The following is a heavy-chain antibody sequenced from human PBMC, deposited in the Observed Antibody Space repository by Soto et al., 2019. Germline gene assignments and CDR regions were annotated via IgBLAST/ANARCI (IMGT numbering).Heavy chain of an antibody. J-gene: IGHJ4*02. CDR1: GGSISSSSYY. V-gene: IGHV4-39*01. D-gene: IGHD5-18*01. Sequence: PSETLSLTCTVSGGSISSSSYYWGWIRQPPGKGLEWIGSIYYSGSTYYNPSLKSRVTISVDTSKNQFSLKLSSVTAADTAVYYCARRSYSYEFDYWGQGTLVTVSS. CDR2: IYYSGST. CDR3: ARRSYSYEFDY.